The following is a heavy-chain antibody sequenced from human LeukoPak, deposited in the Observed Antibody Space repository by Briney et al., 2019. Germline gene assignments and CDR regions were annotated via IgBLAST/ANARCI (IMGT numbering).Heavy chain of an antibody. J-gene: IGHJ3*02. CDR1: GGSFSGYY. Sequence: PSETLSLTCAVYGGSFSGYYWSWIRQPPGKGLEWIGEINHSGSTNYNPSLKSRVTISVDTSKNQFSLKLSSVTAADTAVYYCARLRYYYDSSGYQHAFDIWGQGTMVTVSS. CDR3: ARLRYYYDSSGYQHAFDI. V-gene: IGHV4-34*01. CDR2: INHSGST. D-gene: IGHD3-22*01.